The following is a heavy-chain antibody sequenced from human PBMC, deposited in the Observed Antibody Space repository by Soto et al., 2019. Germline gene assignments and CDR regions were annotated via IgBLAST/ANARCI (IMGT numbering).Heavy chain of an antibody. J-gene: IGHJ4*02. CDR1: GFTFSSYA. CDR3: AKLLWYERGFDY. D-gene: IGHD2-21*01. Sequence: SGGSLRLSCAASGFTFSSYAMSWVRQAPGKGLEWVSAISGSGGSTYYADSVKGRFTISRDNSKNTLYLQMNSLRAEDTAVYYCAKLLWYERGFDYWGQGTLVTVSS. CDR2: ISGSGGST. V-gene: IGHV3-23*01.